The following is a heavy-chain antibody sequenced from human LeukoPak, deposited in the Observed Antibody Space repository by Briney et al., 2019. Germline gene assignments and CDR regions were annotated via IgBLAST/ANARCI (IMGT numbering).Heavy chain of an antibody. CDR3: ARDLLFGELLGAFY. CDR2: INPNSGGT. D-gene: IGHD3-10*01. CDR1: GYTFTGYY. V-gene: IGHV1-2*02. J-gene: IGHJ4*02. Sequence: ASVKVSCKASGYTFTGYYMHWVRQAPGQGLEWTGWINPNSGGTNYAQKFQGRVTMTRDTSISTAYMELSRLRSDDTAVYYCARDLLFGELLGAFYWGQGTLVTVSS.